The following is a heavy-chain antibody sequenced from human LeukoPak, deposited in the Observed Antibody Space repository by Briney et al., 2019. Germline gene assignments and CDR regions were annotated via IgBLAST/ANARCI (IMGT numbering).Heavy chain of an antibody. V-gene: IGHV3-20*04. CDR2: IDRSGGST. J-gene: IGHJ4*02. CDR3: ARRAMIVVATPAVDY. Sequence: GGSLRLSCAASGFTFDEYGMSWVRQTPGKGLEWVAGIDRSGGSTGYADSVKGRFTISRNNAKNSLYLQMNSLRVEDTALYYCARRAMIVVATPAVDYWGQGTLVTVSS. CDR1: GFTFDEYG. D-gene: IGHD3-22*01.